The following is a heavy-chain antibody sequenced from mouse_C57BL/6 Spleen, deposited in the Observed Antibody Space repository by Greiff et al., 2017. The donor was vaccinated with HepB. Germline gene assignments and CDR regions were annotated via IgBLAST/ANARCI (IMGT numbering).Heavy chain of an antibody. CDR2: IDPSDSET. Sequence: QVQLQQPGAELVRPGSSVKLSCKASGYTFTSYWMHWVKQRPIQGLEWIGNIDPSDSETHYNQKFKDKATLTVDKSSSTAYMQLSSLTSEDSAVYYCARLNTTVVGRRYFDVWGTGTTVTVSS. J-gene: IGHJ1*03. D-gene: IGHD1-1*01. V-gene: IGHV1-52*01. CDR3: ARLNTTVVGRRYFDV. CDR1: GYTFTSYW.